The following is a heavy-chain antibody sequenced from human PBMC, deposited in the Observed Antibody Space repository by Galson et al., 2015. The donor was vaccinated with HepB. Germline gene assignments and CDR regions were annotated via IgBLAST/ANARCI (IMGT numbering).Heavy chain of an antibody. V-gene: IGHV1-46*01. CDR3: ARGAYYYDSSGYYDAFDI. CDR2: INPSGGST. Sequence: SCKASGYTFTSYYMHWVRQAPGQGLEWMGIINPSGGSTSYAQKFQGRVTMTRDTSTSTVYMELSSLRSEDTAVYYCARGAYYYDSSGYYDAFDIWGQGTMVTVSS. J-gene: IGHJ3*02. D-gene: IGHD3-22*01. CDR1: GYTFTSYY.